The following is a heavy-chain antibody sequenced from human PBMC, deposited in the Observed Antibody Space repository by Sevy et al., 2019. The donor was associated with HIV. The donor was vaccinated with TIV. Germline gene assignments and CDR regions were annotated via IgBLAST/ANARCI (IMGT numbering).Heavy chain of an antibody. D-gene: IGHD2-21*02. Sequence: SETLSLTCTVSGGSMTSYYWNWIRQPPGKGLEWIGFIYYSGSTNYNPSLKSQVTMSVDTSKNRFSLTLISVTAADTAVYHCARSVGTGNYFDYWGQGALVTVSS. CDR2: IYYSGST. CDR1: GGSMTSYY. CDR3: ARSVGTGNYFDY. J-gene: IGHJ4*02. V-gene: IGHV4-59*13.